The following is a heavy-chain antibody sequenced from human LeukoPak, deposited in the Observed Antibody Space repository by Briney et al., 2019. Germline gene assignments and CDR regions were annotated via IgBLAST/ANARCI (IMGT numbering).Heavy chain of an antibody. J-gene: IGHJ6*02. CDR1: GGSISSGSYY. Sequence: SQTLSLTCTVSGGSISSGSYYWSWLRQPAGKGLEWIGRIYTSGSTNYNPSLKSRVTISVDTSKNQFSLKLSSVNAADTAVYYCARDSTPVLRFLEWLPAYYYYYGMDVWGQGTTVTVSS. V-gene: IGHV4-61*02. CDR2: IYTSGST. CDR3: ARDSTPVLRFLEWLPAYYYYYGMDV. D-gene: IGHD3-3*01.